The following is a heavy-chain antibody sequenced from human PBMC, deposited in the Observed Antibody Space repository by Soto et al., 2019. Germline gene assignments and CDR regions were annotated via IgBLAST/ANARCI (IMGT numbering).Heavy chain of an antibody. CDR3: ARYTYSSGRFDP. Sequence: LSLTCTVSGGSISSGDYYWSWIRQPPGKGLEWIGYIYYSGSTYYNPSLKSRVTISVDTSKNQFSLKLSSVTAADTAVYYCARYTYSSGRFDPWGQGTLVTVS. J-gene: IGHJ5*02. CDR1: GGSISSGDYY. V-gene: IGHV4-30-4*01. D-gene: IGHD6-19*01. CDR2: IYYSGST.